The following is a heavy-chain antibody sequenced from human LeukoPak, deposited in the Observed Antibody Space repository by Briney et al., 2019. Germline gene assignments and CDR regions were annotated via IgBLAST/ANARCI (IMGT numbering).Heavy chain of an antibody. D-gene: IGHD6-13*01. CDR1: GYSFTSYW. CDR3: ARHKPAATDY. Sequence: GESLQISCKGSGYSFTSYWIGWVRQMPGKGLEWMGIIYPGDSDTRYSPSFQGQATISADKSSSTAYLQWSSLKASDTAVYYCARHKPAATDYWGQGTLITVSS. CDR2: IYPGDSDT. J-gene: IGHJ4*02. V-gene: IGHV5-51*01.